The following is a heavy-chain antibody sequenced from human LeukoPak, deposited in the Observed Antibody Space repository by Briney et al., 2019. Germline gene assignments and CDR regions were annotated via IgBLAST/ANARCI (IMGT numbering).Heavy chain of an antibody. J-gene: IGHJ6*02. CDR2: INPSGGST. CDR3: ARDTPYGMDV. CDR1: GYTFTSYY. Sequence: ASVKVSCKASGYTFTSYYMLWVRQAPGQGLEWMGMINPSGGSTSYAQKFQDRVTMTRDTSTSTVYMELSSLRSEDTAVYYCARDTPYGMDVWGQGTTVTVSS. V-gene: IGHV1-46*01.